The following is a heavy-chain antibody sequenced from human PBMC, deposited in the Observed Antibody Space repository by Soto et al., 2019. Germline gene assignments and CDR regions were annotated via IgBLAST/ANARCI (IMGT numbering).Heavy chain of an antibody. V-gene: IGHV1-3*01. CDR3: ATVTIAAAKNFDY. CDR1: GYTFTSYA. Sequence: QVQLVQSGAEVKKPGASVKVSCKASGYTFTSYAMHWVRQAPGQRLEWMGWINAGNGNTKYSQKFQGRVTITRDTSASTAYMELSSLRSEDTAVYYCATVTIAAAKNFDYWGQGTLVTVSS. J-gene: IGHJ4*02. D-gene: IGHD6-13*01. CDR2: INAGNGNT.